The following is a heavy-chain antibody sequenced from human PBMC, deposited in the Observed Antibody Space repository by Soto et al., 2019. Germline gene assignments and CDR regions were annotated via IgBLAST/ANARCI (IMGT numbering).Heavy chain of an antibody. CDR3: ARTDSSGYYFVY. V-gene: IGHV4-31*03. CDR2: IYSSGTT. J-gene: IGHJ4*02. Sequence: QVQLQESGPGLVKPSQTLSLTCTVSGDFISSGGYYWSWIRQLPGKGLEWIGYIYSSGTTYYNPSLKSRITISVDTSKHQCSLHLSSVTAADTAVYYCARTDSSGYYFVYWGQGTLVTVFS. CDR1: GDFISSGGYY. D-gene: IGHD3-22*01.